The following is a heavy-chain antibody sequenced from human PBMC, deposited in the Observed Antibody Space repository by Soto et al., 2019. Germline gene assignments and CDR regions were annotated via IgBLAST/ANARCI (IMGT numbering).Heavy chain of an antibody. J-gene: IGHJ5*02. CDR3: ARHLPIWETTMGGGDWFDP. Sequence: QLQLQESGPGLVKPSETLSLTCTVSGGSISSSSYFWGWIRQPPGKGLEWIGRIYYSGSTYYNPSLKGRVTISVDTSKNQFSLKLTSVTAANTSVYYCARHLPIWETTMGGGDWFDPWGQGTLVTVSS. CDR2: IYYSGST. CDR1: GGSISSSSYF. D-gene: IGHD5-18*01. V-gene: IGHV4-39*01.